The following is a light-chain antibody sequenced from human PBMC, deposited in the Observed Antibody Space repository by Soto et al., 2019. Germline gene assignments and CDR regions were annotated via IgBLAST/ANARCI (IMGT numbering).Light chain of an antibody. CDR2: AAS. J-gene: IGKJ1*01. Sequence: DIHMTQSPSSLSAFVGDRVTITCRAGQTISNYVNWYQQKPGKAPKVLIYAASTLQSGVPSRFSGSGSGADFTLTSSSLQPEDFATYYCQQSYTIPWMFGQGTKVDIK. V-gene: IGKV1-39*01. CDR3: QQSYTIPWM. CDR1: QTISNY.